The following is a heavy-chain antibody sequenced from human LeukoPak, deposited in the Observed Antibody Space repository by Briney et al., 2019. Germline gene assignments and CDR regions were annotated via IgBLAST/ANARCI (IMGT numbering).Heavy chain of an antibody. J-gene: IGHJ4*02. CDR2: IYYSGST. V-gene: IGHV4-39*01. CDR1: GGSISSSSYY. CDR3: ARLDGDYVGEY. Sequence: PSETLSLTCTVSGGSISSSSYYWGWIRQPPGKGLEWIGSIYYSGSTYYNPSLKSRVTISVDTSKNQFSLKLSSVAAADTAVYYCARLDGDYVGEYWGQGTLVTVSS. D-gene: IGHD4-17*01.